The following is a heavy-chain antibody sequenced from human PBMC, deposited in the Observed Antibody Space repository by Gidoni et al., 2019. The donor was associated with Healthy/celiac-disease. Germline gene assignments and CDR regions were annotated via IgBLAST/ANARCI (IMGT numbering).Heavy chain of an antibody. D-gene: IGHD6-19*01. CDR3: AKDSSGWTPRYFDL. CDR1: GFPCSSYA. J-gene: IGHJ2*01. CDR2: ISGSGGST. V-gene: IGHV3-23*01. Sequence: EVQLLESGGGLVQPGGSLRLSCSASGFPCSSYAMRWVRQAPGKGLEWVSAISGSGGSTYYADSVKGRFTISRDNSKNTLYLQMNSLRAEDTAVYYCAKDSSGWTPRYFDLWGRGTLVTVSS.